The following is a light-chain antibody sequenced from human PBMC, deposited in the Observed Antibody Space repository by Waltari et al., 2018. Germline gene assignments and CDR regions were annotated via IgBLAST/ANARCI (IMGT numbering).Light chain of an antibody. V-gene: IGLV2-8*01. CDR2: EVN. J-gene: IGLJ3*02. Sequence: QSALTQPPSASGSPGQSVTISCTGTSSDVGGYDYVSWYQQHPGKAPKLMIYEVNKSPSGVPDRFSGSKSGNTASLTVSGLQAEEEADYYCSSYAGSTLMFGGGTKLTVL. CDR3: SSYAGSTLM. CDR1: SSDVGGYDY.